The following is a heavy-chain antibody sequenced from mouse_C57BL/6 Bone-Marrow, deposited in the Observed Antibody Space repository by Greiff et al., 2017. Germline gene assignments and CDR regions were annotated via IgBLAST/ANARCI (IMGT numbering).Heavy chain of an antibody. CDR2: IDPEDGET. CDR3: AQQPSNFPLFAY. J-gene: IGHJ3*01. D-gene: IGHD4-1*02. V-gene: IGHV14-2*01. CDR1: GFNIKDYY. Sequence: EVQLQQSGAELVKPGASVKVSCTASGFNIKDYYMHWVKQRTEQGLEWIGRIDPEDGETKYAPKFQGKATITADTSSNTAYLHLSSLTSEDTAVYYCAQQPSNFPLFAYWGQGTLVTVSA.